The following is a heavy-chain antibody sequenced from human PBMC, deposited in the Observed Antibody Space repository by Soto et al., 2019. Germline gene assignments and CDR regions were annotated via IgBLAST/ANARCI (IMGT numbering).Heavy chain of an antibody. Sequence: QVQLVQSGAEVKKPGASVKVSCKISGNSLTERSIHWVRQAPGKGLEWMGGFDPEDGETFYAQTFQGRLTMTEDTSSETAFMELSSLRSDDTAIYYCATGGLGGSSHIPFDPWGQGTLVIVSS. CDR1: GNSLTERS. D-gene: IGHD3-16*01. CDR2: FDPEDGET. J-gene: IGHJ5*02. V-gene: IGHV1-24*01. CDR3: ATGGLGGSSHIPFDP.